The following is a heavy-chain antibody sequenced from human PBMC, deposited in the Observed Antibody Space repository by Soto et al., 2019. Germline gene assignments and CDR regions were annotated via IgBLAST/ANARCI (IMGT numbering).Heavy chain of an antibody. D-gene: IGHD3-10*01. V-gene: IGHV3-66*01. CDR3: ARVGASRFGELLGP. Sequence: PGGSLRLSCAASGFTVSSNYMSWVRQAPGKGLEWVSVIYSGGSTYYADSVKGRFTISRDNSKNTLYLQMNSLRAEDTAVYYCARVGASRFGELLGPWGQGTLVTVSS. CDR1: GFTVSSNY. CDR2: IYSGGST. J-gene: IGHJ5*02.